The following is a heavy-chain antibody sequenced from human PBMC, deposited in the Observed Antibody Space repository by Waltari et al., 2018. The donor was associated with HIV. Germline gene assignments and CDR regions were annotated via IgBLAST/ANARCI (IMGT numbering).Heavy chain of an antibody. V-gene: IGHV3-21*01. CDR1: GFTFSSYS. Sequence: EVQLVESGGGLVKPGGSLRLSCAASGFTFSSYSMNWVRQAPGKGPEWFSSISSSSSYIYHADSVKCRFTSSRDNAKNSLYLQMNSRRAEDTAVYYCAGSSSWFDYWGQGTLVTVSS. D-gene: IGHD6-13*01. CDR2: ISSSSSYI. CDR3: AGSSSWFDY. J-gene: IGHJ4*02.